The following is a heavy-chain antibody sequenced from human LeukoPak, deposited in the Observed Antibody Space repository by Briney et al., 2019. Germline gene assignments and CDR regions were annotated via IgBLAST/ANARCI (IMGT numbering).Heavy chain of an antibody. J-gene: IGHJ4*02. D-gene: IGHD3-22*01. CDR1: GFTFSSYG. V-gene: IGHV3-30*18. Sequence: GRSLRLSCAASGFTFSSYGMHWVRQAPGKGLEWVAVISYDGSNKYYADSVKGRFTISRDNSKNTLYLQMNSLRAEDTAVYYCAKDYYDSSGYYVSYFDYWGREPWSPSPQ. CDR2: ISYDGSNK. CDR3: AKDYYDSSGYYVSYFDY.